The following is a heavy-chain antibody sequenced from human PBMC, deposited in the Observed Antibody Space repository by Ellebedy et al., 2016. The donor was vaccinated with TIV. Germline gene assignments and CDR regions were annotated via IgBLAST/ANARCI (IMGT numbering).Heavy chain of an antibody. Sequence: MPSETLSLTCTVSGGSISGSNNYWGWIRQPPGKGLEWIGSIYYSGSTYYNPSLKSRVTISVDTSKNEFSLKVSSVIAADTAIYYCARQAYGGYVDYWGQGTLVTVSS. CDR2: IYYSGST. J-gene: IGHJ4*01. D-gene: IGHD4/OR15-4a*01. CDR1: GGSISGSNNY. CDR3: ARQAYGGYVDY. V-gene: IGHV4-39*01.